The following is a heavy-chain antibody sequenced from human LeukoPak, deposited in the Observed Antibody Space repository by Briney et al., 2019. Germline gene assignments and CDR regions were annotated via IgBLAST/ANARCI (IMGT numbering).Heavy chain of an antibody. CDR2: IIPIFGTA. V-gene: IGHV1-69*05. Sequence: SVRVSCKASGGTFSSYAIRWVRQAPGEGLEWMGGIIPIFGTANYAQKFQGRVTITTDESTSTAYMELSSLRSEDTAVYYCARHDYDFWSDHLPVAFDIWGQGTMVTVSS. CDR1: GGTFSSYA. J-gene: IGHJ3*02. CDR3: ARHDYDFWSDHLPVAFDI. D-gene: IGHD3-3*01.